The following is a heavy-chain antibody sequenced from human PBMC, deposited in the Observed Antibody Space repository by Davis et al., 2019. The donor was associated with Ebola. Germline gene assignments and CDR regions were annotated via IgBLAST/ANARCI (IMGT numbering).Heavy chain of an antibody. D-gene: IGHD3-3*01. CDR2: ISAYNGNT. J-gene: IGHJ4*02. V-gene: IGHV1-18*01. Sequence: ASVKVSCKASGYTFTSYGISWVRQAPGQGLEWIGWISAYNGNTNYAQKPQGRVTMTTDTSTSTAYMELRSLRSDDTAVYYCARDLWNYDFWSGYYIGDYWGQGTLVTVSS. CDR1: GYTFTSYG. CDR3: ARDLWNYDFWSGYYIGDY.